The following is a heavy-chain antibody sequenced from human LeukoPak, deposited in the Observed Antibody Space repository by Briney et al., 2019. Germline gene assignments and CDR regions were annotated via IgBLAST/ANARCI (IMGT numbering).Heavy chain of an antibody. V-gene: IGHV3-73*01. Sequence: GGSLGLSCAASGFTVSSNYMSWGRQAPGKGLGWVGRIRSKAHRYATAYAASVKGRFTVSRDDSKNMAYLQMNSLKTEDTAIYYCTRRHYGDYVVDNWGQGTLVTVSS. CDR1: GFTVSSNY. J-gene: IGHJ4*02. CDR3: TRRHYGDYVVDN. D-gene: IGHD4-17*01. CDR2: IRSKAHRYAT.